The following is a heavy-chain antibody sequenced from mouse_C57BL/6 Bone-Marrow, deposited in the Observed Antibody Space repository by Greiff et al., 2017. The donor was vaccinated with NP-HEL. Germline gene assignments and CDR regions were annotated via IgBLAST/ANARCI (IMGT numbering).Heavy chain of an antibody. Sequence: VQVVESGAELVRPGTSVKMSCKASGYTFTNYWIGWAKQRPGHGLEWIGDIYPGGGYTNYNEKFKGKATLTADKSSSTAYMQFSSLTSEDSAIYYCAAGYYWFAYWGQGTLVTVSA. CDR3: AAGYYWFAY. V-gene: IGHV1-63*01. CDR1: GYTFTNYW. CDR2: IYPGGGYT. D-gene: IGHD2-3*01. J-gene: IGHJ3*01.